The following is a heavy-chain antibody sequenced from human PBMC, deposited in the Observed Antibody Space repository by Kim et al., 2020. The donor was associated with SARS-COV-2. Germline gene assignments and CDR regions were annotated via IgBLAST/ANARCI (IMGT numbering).Heavy chain of an antibody. D-gene: IGHD3-10*01. V-gene: IGHV3-48*02. CDR3: ARDRFGDYAMDV. J-gene: IGHJ6*02. CDR2: ITSSGSSI. Sequence: LSLTCAASGFTLTTYTMNLVRQAPGKGLEWVSYITSSGSSISYADSVKGRFTISRDVVKNLLFLQLNVLRDDDTAVYYCARDRFGDYAMDVWGQGTTVAVSS. CDR1: GFTLTTYT.